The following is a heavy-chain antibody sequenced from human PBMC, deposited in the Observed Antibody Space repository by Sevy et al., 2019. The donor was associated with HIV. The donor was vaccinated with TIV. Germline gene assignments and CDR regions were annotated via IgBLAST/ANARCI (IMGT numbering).Heavy chain of an antibody. CDR2: IYTSGNT. CDR1: GASISSGDYS. J-gene: IGHJ5*02. Sequence: SETLSLTCTVSGASISSGDYSWSWIRQPAGEGLGWIGRIYTSGNTKYNPALKSRVTMSLDTSKNQCSLKLNSVTAADTAVYYCAGDVHADRTGGSWGQGTLVTVSS. CDR3: AGDVHADRTGGS. D-gene: IGHD3-10*01. V-gene: IGHV4-61*02.